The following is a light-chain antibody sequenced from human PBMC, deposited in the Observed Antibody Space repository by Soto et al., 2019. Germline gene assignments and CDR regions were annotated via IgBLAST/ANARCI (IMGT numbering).Light chain of an antibody. CDR3: QQYNNCLRT. CDR1: QSVSSN. CDR2: GAS. Sequence: EIVMTQSSATLSVSPGERATLSCRASQSVSSNLAWYQQKPGQAPRLLIYGASTRATGIPARFSGSGSGTEFTLTISSMQSEDFAVYYCQQYNNCLRTFGQGTKVDIK. V-gene: IGKV3-15*01. J-gene: IGKJ1*01.